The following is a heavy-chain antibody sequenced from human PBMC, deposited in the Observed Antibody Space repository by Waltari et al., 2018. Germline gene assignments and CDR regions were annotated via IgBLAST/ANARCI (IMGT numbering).Heavy chain of an antibody. CDR1: GFTFSNYY. CDR3: AREVGYGKYGTYYFDY. Sequence: EVQLVESGGGLAKPGGSLRLSCAASGFTFSNYYMDWVRQAPGKGLEWVSRISNGGGNTWYADSVKGRFTISRENAKNTLNLQMDSLRLEDIAVYYCAREVGYGKYGTYYFDYWGQGVLVTVSS. J-gene: IGHJ4*02. V-gene: IGHV3-21*03. D-gene: IGHD4-17*01. CDR2: ISNGGGNT.